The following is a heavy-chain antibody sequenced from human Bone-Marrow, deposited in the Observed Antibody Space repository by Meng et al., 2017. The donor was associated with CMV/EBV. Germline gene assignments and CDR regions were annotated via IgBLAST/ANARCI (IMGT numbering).Heavy chain of an antibody. CDR3: AKGKSSQYYYDSSGYYWD. CDR1: GFTFSSYS. D-gene: IGHD3-22*01. V-gene: IGHV3-21*04. Sequence: GGSLRLSCAASGFTFSSYSMNWVRQAPGKGLEWVSSISSSSSYIYYADSVKGRFTISRDNAKNSLYLQMNSLRTEDTALYYCAKGKSSQYYYDSSGYYWDWSQGTLVTVSS. CDR2: ISSSSSYI. J-gene: IGHJ4*02.